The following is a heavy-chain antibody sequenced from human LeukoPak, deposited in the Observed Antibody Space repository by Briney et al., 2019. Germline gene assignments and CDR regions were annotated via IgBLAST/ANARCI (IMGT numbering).Heavy chain of an antibody. V-gene: IGHV4-4*07. CDR1: GGSISSYY. J-gene: IGHJ6*02. CDR2: IYTSGST. D-gene: IGHD6-13*01. Sequence: PSGTLSLTCTVSGGSISSYYWSWIRQPAGKGLEWIGRIYTSGSTNYNPSLKSRVTMSVDTSKNQFSLKLSSVTAADTAVYYCARDPTYSSSWYSGFYYYGMDVWGQGTTVTVSS. CDR3: ARDPTYSSSWYSGFYYYGMDV.